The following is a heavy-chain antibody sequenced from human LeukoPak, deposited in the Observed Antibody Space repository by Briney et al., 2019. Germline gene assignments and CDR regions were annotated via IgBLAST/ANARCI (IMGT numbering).Heavy chain of an antibody. CDR1: GGTFSSYA. CDR2: ISAYNGNT. J-gene: IGHJ4*02. D-gene: IGHD2-8*01. V-gene: IGHV1-18*01. CDR3: ARQWSPLYYFDY. Sequence: ASVKVSCKASGGTFSSYAISWVRQAPGQGLEWMGWISAYNGNTNYAQKLQGRVTMTTDTSTSTAYMELRSLRSDDTAVYHCARQWSPLYYFDYWGQGTLVTVSS.